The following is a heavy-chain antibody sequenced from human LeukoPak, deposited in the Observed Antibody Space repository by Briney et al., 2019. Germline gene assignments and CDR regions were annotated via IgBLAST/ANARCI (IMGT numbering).Heavy chain of an antibody. V-gene: IGHV3-33*06. D-gene: IGHD1-14*01. CDR2: IWYDGSNK. J-gene: IGHJ6*03. CDR1: GFTFSSYG. Sequence: PGGSLRLSCAASGFTFSSYGMHGVRQAPGKGLELVAVIWYDGSNKYYTDSVKGRFTVSRDNSRNTPYLQMNSLRAEDTAVYYCAKDTGYYYYYMDVWGKGTTVTVSS. CDR3: AKDTGYYYYYMDV.